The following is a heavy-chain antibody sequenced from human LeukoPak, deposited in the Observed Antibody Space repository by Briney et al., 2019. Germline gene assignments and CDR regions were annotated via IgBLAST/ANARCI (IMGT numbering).Heavy chain of an antibody. CDR3: ARDGDSSGYYYRGDPYNWFDP. D-gene: IGHD3-22*01. Sequence: SETLSLTCTVSGGSISSYYWSWIRQPAGKGLEWIGRIYTSGSTNYNPSLKSRVTMSVDTSKNQFSPKLSSVTAADTAVYYCARDGDSSGYYYRGDPYNWFDPWGQGTLVTVSS. CDR1: GGSISSYY. CDR2: IYTSGST. V-gene: IGHV4-4*07. J-gene: IGHJ5*02.